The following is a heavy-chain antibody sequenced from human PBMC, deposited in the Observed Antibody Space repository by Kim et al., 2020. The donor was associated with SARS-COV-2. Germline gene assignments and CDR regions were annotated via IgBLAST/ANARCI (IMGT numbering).Heavy chain of an antibody. CDR2: INSDGSST. J-gene: IGHJ6*02. CDR3: ARTKPYYDILTGSYYYYGMDV. D-gene: IGHD3-9*01. Sequence: GGSLRLSCAASGFTFSSYWMHWVRQAPGKGLVWVSRINSDGSSTSYADSVKGRFTISRDNAKNTLYLQMNSLRAEDTAVYYCARTKPYYDILTGSYYYYGMDVWGQGTTVTVSS. CDR1: GFTFSSYW. V-gene: IGHV3-74*01.